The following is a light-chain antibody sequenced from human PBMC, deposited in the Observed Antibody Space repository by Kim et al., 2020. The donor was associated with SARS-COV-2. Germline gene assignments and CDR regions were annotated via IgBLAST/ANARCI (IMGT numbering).Light chain of an antibody. J-gene: IGLJ2*01. CDR3: QAYDNILSGPL. V-gene: IGLV1-40*01. Sequence: QTVTISGTGSSSNIGAGYDVQWYQQLPGAAPNVLMYATTQRPSGVPDRISGAKSGTSASLTINGLQAEDEANYYCQAYDNILSGPLFGGGTKVTVL. CDR1: SSNIGAGYD. CDR2: ATT.